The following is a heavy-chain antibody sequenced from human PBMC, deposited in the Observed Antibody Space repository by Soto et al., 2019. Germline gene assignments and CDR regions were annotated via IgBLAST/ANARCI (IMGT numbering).Heavy chain of an antibody. CDR1: GFTFSSYA. CDR2: ISYDGSNK. V-gene: IGHV3-30-3*01. J-gene: IGHJ4*02. D-gene: IGHD3-22*01. CDR3: ARRGLCGYGASSGYPLPDY. Sequence: QVQLVESGGGVVQPGRSLRLSCAASGFTFSSYAMHWVRQAPGKGLEWVAVISYDGSNKYYADSVKGRFTISRDNSKNXLXQHMNSLRAEDTAVYYWARRGLCGYGASSGYPLPDYWGQGTLVTVSS.